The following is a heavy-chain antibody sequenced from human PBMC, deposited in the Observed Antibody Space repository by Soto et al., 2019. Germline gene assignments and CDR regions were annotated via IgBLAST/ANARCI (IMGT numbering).Heavy chain of an antibody. CDR2: ISYDGTIT. CDR1: GFTISNYG. V-gene: IGHV3-30-3*01. CDR3: ATTRVGPCSSSICFSGIFDGMDV. D-gene: IGHD2-2*01. J-gene: IGHJ6*02. Sequence: GGALRLSCAASGFTISNYGMHWVRQAPGKGLEWVAVISYDGTITYYADSVKGRFTISRDNSKNTLYLQMNSLRTEDTAVYYCATTRVGPCSSSICFSGIFDGMDVWGQGTTVTVSS.